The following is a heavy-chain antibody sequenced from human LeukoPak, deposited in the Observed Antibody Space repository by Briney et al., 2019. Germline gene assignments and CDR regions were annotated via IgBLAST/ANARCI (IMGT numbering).Heavy chain of an antibody. V-gene: IGHV4-4*07. Sequence: SETPSLTCTVSGGSISSYYWSWIRQPAGKGLEWIGRIYTSGSTNYNPSLKSRVTISVDTSKNQFSLKLSSVTAADTAVYYCAKTPRLRYCSSTSCYEAYFDYWGQGTLVTVSS. CDR1: GGSISSYY. CDR3: AKTPRLRYCSSTSCYEAYFDY. J-gene: IGHJ4*02. D-gene: IGHD2-2*01. CDR2: IYTSGST.